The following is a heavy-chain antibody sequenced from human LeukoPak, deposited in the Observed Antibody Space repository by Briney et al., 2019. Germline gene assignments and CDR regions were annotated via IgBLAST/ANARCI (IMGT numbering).Heavy chain of an antibody. D-gene: IGHD3-10*01. CDR3: ARLSSNYYGSGSYFDY. J-gene: IGHJ4*02. V-gene: IGHV4-39*01. CDR2: IYYSVST. Sequence: SETLSLTCTVSGGSISSSSYYWGWIRQPPGKGLEWIGSIYYSVSTYYNPSLKSRVTISVDTSKNQFSLKLSSVTAADTAVYYCARLSSNYYGSGSYFDYWGQGTLVTVSS. CDR1: GGSISSSSYY.